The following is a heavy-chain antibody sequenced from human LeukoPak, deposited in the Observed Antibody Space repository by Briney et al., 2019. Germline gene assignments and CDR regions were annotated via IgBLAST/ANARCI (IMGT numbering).Heavy chain of an antibody. CDR1: GFTFSSYS. D-gene: IGHD3/OR15-3a*01. J-gene: IGHJ4*02. Sequence: GGSLRLSCAASGFTFSSYSMNWVRQAPGKGLEWVAVISYDGSNKYYADSVKGRFTISRDNSKNTLCLQMNSLRAEDTAVYYCARGRWTHGLDYWGQGTLVTVSS. CDR2: ISYDGSNK. V-gene: IGHV3-30*05. CDR3: ARGRWTHGLDY.